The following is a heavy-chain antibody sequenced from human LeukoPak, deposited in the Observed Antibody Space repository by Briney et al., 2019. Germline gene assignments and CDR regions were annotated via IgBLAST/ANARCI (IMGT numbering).Heavy chain of an antibody. J-gene: IGHJ4*02. CDR3: ARDSTGYSYY. Sequence: GGSLTLSCVASGFPLRSFALRWVRQAPGKGLEWVSVITANDETTDYADSVKGRFTISTDSSKNTLYLQMNSLRVEDTAVYYCARDSTGYSYYWGQGTRVTVSS. D-gene: IGHD3-22*01. CDR1: GFPLRSFA. V-gene: IGHV3-23*01. CDR2: ITANDETT.